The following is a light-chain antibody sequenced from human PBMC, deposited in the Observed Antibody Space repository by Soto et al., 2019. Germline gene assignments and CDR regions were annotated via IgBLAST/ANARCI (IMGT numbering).Light chain of an antibody. CDR3: QQYAAQSPWT. J-gene: IGKJ1*01. V-gene: IGKV1-5*03. Sequence: DVQMTQSPSTLSSSVGDKVTITCRASQSIRSTWLAWFQQRPGKAPNVLFYKGSTLASGFSSMCSGSGSVTAFTLTISSLQPDDVATYFCQQYAAQSPWTFGQGTRVE. CDR2: KGS. CDR1: QSIRSTW.